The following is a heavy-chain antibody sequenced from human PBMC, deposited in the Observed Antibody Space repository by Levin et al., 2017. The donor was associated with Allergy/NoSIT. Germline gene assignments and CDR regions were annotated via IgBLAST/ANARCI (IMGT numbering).Heavy chain of an antibody. CDR1: GFTFSSYG. CDR3: AKGGGRFGELHFF. V-gene: IGHV3-30*18. D-gene: IGHD3-10*01. J-gene: IGHJ4*02. Sequence: GGSLRLSCAASGFTFSSYGMHWVRQAPGKGLEWVAVISYDGSNKYYADSVKGRFTISRDNSKNTLYLQMNSLRAEDTAVYYCAKGGGRFGELHFFWGQGTLVTVSS. CDR2: ISYDGSNK.